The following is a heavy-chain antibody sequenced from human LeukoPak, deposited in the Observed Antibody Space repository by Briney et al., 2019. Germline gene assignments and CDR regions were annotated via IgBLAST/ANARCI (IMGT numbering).Heavy chain of an antibody. V-gene: IGHV1-2*02. J-gene: IGHJ4*02. D-gene: IGHD6-19*01. CDR2: INPNSGGT. CDR3: ARSVAVAGYIIDY. Sequence: GASVKVSCKASGYTFTGYYMHWVRQAPGQGPEWMGWINPNSGGTNYAQKFRGRVTMTRDTSIGTAYMELSSLTSDDTAVYYCARSVAVAGYIIDYWGQGTLVTVSS. CDR1: GYTFTGYY.